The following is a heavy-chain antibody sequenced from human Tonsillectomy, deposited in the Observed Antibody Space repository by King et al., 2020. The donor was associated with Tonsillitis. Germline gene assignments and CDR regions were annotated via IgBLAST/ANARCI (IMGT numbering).Heavy chain of an antibody. CDR1: GFSLSTSGMC. CDR2: IDWDGDK. CDR3: ARAYYDYIWGTKSDAFDI. D-gene: IGHD3-16*01. Sequence: LTLQESGPALVKPPQTLTLTCTFSGFSLSTSGMCVSWIRQPPGKALEWLARIDWDGDKYYNTSLKTRLTVSKDTPKNQVVLTMTNMDPVDTATYYCARAYYDYIWGTKSDAFDIWGQGTMVTVSS. J-gene: IGHJ3*02. V-gene: IGHV2-70*15.